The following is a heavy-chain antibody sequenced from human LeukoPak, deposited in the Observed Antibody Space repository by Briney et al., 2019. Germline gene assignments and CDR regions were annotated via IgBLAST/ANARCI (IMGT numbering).Heavy chain of an antibody. CDR3: ARELPSRFLFDY. Sequence: GGSLRLSCVASGFTFSKFAISWVRQAPGKGLEWVSTISSSGGNKYYADSVKGRFTVSRDNSKNTLYLQMNGLRVEDTAVYYCARELPSRFLFDYWGQGTLVTVSS. J-gene: IGHJ4*02. V-gene: IGHV3-23*01. CDR2: ISSSGGNK. CDR1: GFTFSKFA. D-gene: IGHD1-26*01.